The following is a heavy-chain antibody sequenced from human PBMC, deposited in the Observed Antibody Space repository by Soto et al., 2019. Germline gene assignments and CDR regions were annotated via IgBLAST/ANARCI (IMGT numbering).Heavy chain of an antibody. CDR2: IYWDDDK. D-gene: IGHD6-19*01. CDR3: AHVLSRQWLGGGYFDY. V-gene: IGHV2-5*02. Sequence: GLDLEWLALIYWDDDKRYSPSLKSRLTITKDTSKNQVVLTMTNMDPVDTATYYCAHVLSRQWLGGGYFDYWGQGTLVTVSS. J-gene: IGHJ4*02.